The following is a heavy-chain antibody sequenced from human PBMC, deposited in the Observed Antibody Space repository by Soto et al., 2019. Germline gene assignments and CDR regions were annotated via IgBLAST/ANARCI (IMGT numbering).Heavy chain of an antibody. CDR3: ARSYYYDSSGYREPYYYYGMDV. CDR1: GYTFTSYY. V-gene: IGHV1-46*01. D-gene: IGHD3-22*01. J-gene: IGHJ6*02. Sequence: ASVKVSCKASGYTFTSYYMHCVRQAPGQGLEWMGIINPSGGSTSYAQKFQGRVTMTRDTSTSTVYMELSSLRSEDTAVYYCARSYYYDSSGYREPYYYYGMDVWGQGTTVTVSS. CDR2: INPSGGST.